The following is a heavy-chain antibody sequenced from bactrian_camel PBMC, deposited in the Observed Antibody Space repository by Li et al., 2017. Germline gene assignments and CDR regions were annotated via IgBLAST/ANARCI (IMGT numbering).Heavy chain of an antibody. J-gene: IGHJ4*01. D-gene: IGHD7*01. CDR2: YTFGRST. CDR3: AADVGMMSGDCRPNY. V-gene: IGHV3S53*01. CDR1: GDTYSLNC. Sequence: HVQLVESGGGSVQAGESLRLTCTPSGDTYSLNCLGWFRQTPEKEREQVAVFIYTFGRSTRYADSVKGRFTISQDATNTVHLQMNNLKAEDTAIYYCAADVGMMSGDCRPNYWGQGTQVTVTS.